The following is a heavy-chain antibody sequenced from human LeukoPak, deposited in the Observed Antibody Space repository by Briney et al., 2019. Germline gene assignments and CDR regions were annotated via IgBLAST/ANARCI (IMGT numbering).Heavy chain of an antibody. CDR2: IIPIFGTA. J-gene: IGHJ4*02. V-gene: IGHV1-69*13. CDR1: GGTFSSYA. Sequence: GASVKVSCKASGGTFSSYAISWVRQAPGQGLEWMGGIIPIFGTANYAQKFQGRVTITADESTSTAYMELSSLRSEDTAVYYCARVQTYGDGYHYWGQGTLVTVSS. CDR3: ARVQTYGDGYHY. D-gene: IGHD5-24*01.